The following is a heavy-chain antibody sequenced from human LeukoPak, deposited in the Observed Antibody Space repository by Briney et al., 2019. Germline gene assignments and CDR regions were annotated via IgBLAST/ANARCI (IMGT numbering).Heavy chain of an antibody. J-gene: IGHJ5*02. CDR1: GFSFANHA. CDR2: ISGGGDIT. D-gene: IGHD3-10*01. CDR3: ARGVNYGSGSYYLSPWFDP. Sequence: GGSLRLSCAASGFSFANHAMSWVRQTPGKGLEWVSAISGGGDITYYADSVKGRFTISRDNSKDTLFLQMHSLRPGDTAVYYCARGVNYGSGSYYLSPWFDPWGQGTLVTVSS. V-gene: IGHV3-23*01.